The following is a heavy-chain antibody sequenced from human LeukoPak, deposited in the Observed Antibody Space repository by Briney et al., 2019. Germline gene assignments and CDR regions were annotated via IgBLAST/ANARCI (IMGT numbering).Heavy chain of an antibody. CDR2: ISSSSTI. D-gene: IGHD3-3*02. CDR3: ARDAFRSDY. J-gene: IGHJ4*02. V-gene: IGHV3-48*01. Sequence: GGSLRLSCAASGFTFSSYSMNWVRQAPGKGLEWVSYISSSSTIYYADSVKGRFTISRDNAKNSLYLQMNSLRAEDTAVYYCARDAFRSDYWGQGTLVTVSS. CDR1: GFTFSSYS.